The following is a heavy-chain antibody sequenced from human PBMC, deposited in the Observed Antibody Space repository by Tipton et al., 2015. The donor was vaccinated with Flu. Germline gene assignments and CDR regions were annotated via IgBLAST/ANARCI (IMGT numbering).Heavy chain of an antibody. CDR3: ARARAPYYYYAMDV. CDR2: IYHSGSS. CDR1: GDSIGYPYY. J-gene: IGHJ6*02. Sequence: TLSLTCSVSGDSIGYPYYWGWIRQPPGKGLEWMGYIYHSGSSNYNPSLKSRLTISVDSSKNQFSLRLTSVTAADTAVYYCARARAPYYYYAMDVWGQGITVTVSS. V-gene: IGHV4-59*01.